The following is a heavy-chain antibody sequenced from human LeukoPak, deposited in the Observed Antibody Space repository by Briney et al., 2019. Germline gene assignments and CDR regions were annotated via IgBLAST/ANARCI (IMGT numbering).Heavy chain of an antibody. CDR1: VHTYSVHY. CDR2: ISSSGIYA. CDR3: ARPMASGTTNDAFDI. Sequence: GGSLRLSCAASVHTYSVHYMSWIRQAPGKGLEWLSYISSSGIYANYADSVEGRFTISRDNAKNSLYLQMNNLRAEDTAVYYCARPMASGTTNDAFDIWGQGTMVTVSS. V-gene: IGHV3-11*03. J-gene: IGHJ3*02. D-gene: IGHD1/OR15-1a*01.